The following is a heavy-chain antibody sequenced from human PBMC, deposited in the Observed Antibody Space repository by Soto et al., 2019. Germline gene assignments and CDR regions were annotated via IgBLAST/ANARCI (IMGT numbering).Heavy chain of an antibody. J-gene: IGHJ4*02. CDR2: ISSSSSYI. Sequence: EVQLVESGGGLVKPGGSLRLSCAASGFTFSSYSMNWVRQAPGKGLEWVSSISSSSSYIYYADSVMGRFTISRDNAKNSLYLQMNSLRAEDTAVYYCARDLESLGYCSGGSCYRDDYWGQGTLVTVSS. D-gene: IGHD2-15*01. V-gene: IGHV3-21*01. CDR3: ARDLESLGYCSGGSCYRDDY. CDR1: GFTFSSYS.